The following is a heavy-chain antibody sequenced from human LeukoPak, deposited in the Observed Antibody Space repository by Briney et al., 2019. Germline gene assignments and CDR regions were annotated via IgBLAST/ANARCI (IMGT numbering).Heavy chain of an antibody. J-gene: IGHJ4*02. CDR2: IYRSGST. CDR3: VRDTYYYDSSGDY. D-gene: IGHD3-22*01. CDR1: DYSISSGYY. V-gene: IGHV4-38-2*02. Sequence: SETLSLTCTVADYSISSGYYWGWIRRPPGKGLEWIGSIYRSGSTFYNPSLKSRVTISVDTSKNQFSLKLSSVTAADTAVYYCVRDTYYYDSSGDYWGQGILVTVSS.